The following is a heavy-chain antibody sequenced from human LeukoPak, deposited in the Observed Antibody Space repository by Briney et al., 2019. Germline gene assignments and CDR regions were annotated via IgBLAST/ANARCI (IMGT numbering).Heavy chain of an antibody. Sequence: GRSLRLSCAASGFTFSSYGMHWVRQAPGKGLEWVAVISYDGSNKYYADSVKGRFTISRDNSKNTLYLQMNSLRAEDTAVYYCAKEGVRFGYYFDYWGQGTLVTVSS. D-gene: IGHD3-3*01. V-gene: IGHV3-30*18. J-gene: IGHJ4*02. CDR2: ISYDGSNK. CDR3: AKEGVRFGYYFDY. CDR1: GFTFSSYG.